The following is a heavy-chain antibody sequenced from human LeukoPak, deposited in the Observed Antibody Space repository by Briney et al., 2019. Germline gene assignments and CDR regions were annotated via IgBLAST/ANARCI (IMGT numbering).Heavy chain of an antibody. J-gene: IGHJ3*02. CDR1: GFTFSSYA. CDR3: ARSYSSGWYVFDI. V-gene: IGHV3-30-3*01. CDR2: ISYDGSSK. Sequence: GGSLRLSCAASGFTFSSYAMHWVRQAPGKGLEWVAVISYDGSSKYYADSVKGRFTISRDNSKNTLFLQMNSLRSEDTALYYCARSYSSGWYVFDIWGQGTMVTVSS. D-gene: IGHD6-19*01.